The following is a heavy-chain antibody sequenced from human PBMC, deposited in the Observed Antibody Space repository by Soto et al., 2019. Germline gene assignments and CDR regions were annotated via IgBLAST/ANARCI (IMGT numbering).Heavy chain of an antibody. V-gene: IGHV3-23*01. CDR3: AKGGRRVLIPMDV. D-gene: IGHD2-8*01. CDR1: GFTFSNYA. J-gene: IGHJ6*02. Sequence: QLLESGGGLVQTGGSLRLSCTASGFTFSNYAMSWVRQAPGKGLEWVSGIRSSGESTYYADSVRGRLTISRDNSKNMLYLQINSLRAEDTAVYYCAKGGRRVLIPMDVWGQGTTVTVSS. CDR2: IRSSGEST.